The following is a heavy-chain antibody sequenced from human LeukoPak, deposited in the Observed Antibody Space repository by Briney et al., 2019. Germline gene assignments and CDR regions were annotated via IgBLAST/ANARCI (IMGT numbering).Heavy chain of an antibody. CDR2: MNPNSGNS. J-gene: IGHJ5*02. D-gene: IGHD3-10*01. CDR3: ARGSYGSGSYYYL. CDR1: GYTFTSYE. Sequence: GASVRVSCKASGYTFTSYEINWVRQATGQGLEWMGWMNPNSGNSGHAQKFQGRVTMARNTSISTAYMELNSLGSEDTAVYYCARGSYGSGSYYYLWGQGTLVTVSS. V-gene: IGHV1-8*01.